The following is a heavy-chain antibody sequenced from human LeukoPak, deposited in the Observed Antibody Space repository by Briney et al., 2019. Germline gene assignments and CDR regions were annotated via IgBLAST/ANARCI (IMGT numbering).Heavy chain of an antibody. CDR3: ARDTYRPQLIDS. D-gene: IGHD5-18*01. CDR1: GFSFSLYA. CDR2: IDSGSDDI. Sequence: VSLRLSCAASGFSFSLYAMNWVRQAPGKGLEWISYIDSGSDDILHADSVRGRFAISRDNAKNTLYLEMNSLRAEDTAVYYCARDTYRPQLIDSWGQGTLVTVSS. V-gene: IGHV3-21*05. J-gene: IGHJ4*02.